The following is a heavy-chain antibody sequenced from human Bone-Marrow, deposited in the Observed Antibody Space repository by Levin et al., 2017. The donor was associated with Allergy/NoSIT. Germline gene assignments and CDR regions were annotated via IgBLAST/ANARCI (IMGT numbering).Heavy chain of an antibody. D-gene: IGHD1-7*01. J-gene: IGHJ4*02. Sequence: PGESLKISCKASGYTFSRYAMHWVRQAPGQMLEWMGWINAGNGNTKYSQKFQDRVTITRDTSASTAYMELNSLRSEDTAVYYCARDPGISATKGEHWGQGTLVTVSS. V-gene: IGHV1-3*01. CDR2: INAGNGNT. CDR1: GYTFSRYA. CDR3: ARDPGISATKGEH.